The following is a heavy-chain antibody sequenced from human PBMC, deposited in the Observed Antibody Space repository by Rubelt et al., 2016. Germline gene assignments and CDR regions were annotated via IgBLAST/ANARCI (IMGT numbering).Heavy chain of an antibody. D-gene: IGHD1-26*01. CDR2: IYYSGGT. J-gene: IGHJ4*02. Sequence: QLQLQESGPGLVKPSETLSLTCTVSGGSISSSSYYWGWIRQPPGKGLEWIGSIYYSGGTYYNPSLKSRVTLSVDTSRNRFSWKLSSLTAADTAVYYCARRGGGRIDYWGQGTLVTVSS. V-gene: IGHV4-39*01. CDR3: ARRGGGRIDY. CDR1: GGSISSSSYY.